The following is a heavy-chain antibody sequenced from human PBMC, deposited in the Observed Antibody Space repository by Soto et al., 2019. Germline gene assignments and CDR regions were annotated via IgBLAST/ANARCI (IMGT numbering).Heavy chain of an antibody. V-gene: IGHV3-73*01. Sequence: GGSLRLSCAASGFTFSGSAMHWVRQASGKGLEWVGRIRSKGNSYATAYAASVKGRFTISRDDSKNTAYLQMNSLKTEDTAVYYCTRLLSDAFDIWGQGTMVTV. CDR3: TRLLSDAFDI. CDR2: IRSKGNSYAT. J-gene: IGHJ3*02. CDR1: GFTFSGSA.